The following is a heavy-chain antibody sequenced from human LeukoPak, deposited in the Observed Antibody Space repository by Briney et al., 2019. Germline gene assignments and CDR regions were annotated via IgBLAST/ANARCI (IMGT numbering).Heavy chain of an antibody. Sequence: PGRSLRLSCAASGFTFSSYAMSWVRQAPGKGLEWVSAISGSGGSTYYADSVKGRFTISRDNSRNTLYLQMNSLRAEDTAVYYCAKGVRRSSDYSSPVDYWGQGTLVTVSS. V-gene: IGHV3-23*01. D-gene: IGHD3-22*01. J-gene: IGHJ4*02. CDR1: GFTFSSYA. CDR2: ISGSGGST. CDR3: AKGVRRSSDYSSPVDY.